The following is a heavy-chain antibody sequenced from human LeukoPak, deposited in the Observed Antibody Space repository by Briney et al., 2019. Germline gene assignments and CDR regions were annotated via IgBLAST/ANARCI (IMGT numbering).Heavy chain of an antibody. D-gene: IGHD2-2*02. CDR1: SGSISGYY. CDR2: IYTSGST. V-gene: IGHV4-4*07. Sequence: SETLSLTCTVSSGSISGYYWSWMRQPAGKGPEWIGRIYTSGSTNYNPSLKSRVTMSVDTSKNQFSLKLSSVTAADTAVYYCARHYCSSTSCYRGYFDYWGQGTLVTVSS. J-gene: IGHJ4*02. CDR3: ARHYCSSTSCYRGYFDY.